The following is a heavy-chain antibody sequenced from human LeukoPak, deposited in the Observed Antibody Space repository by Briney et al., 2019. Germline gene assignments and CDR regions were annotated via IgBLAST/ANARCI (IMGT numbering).Heavy chain of an antibody. CDR3: ARDISVVTAGARYFDY. CDR1: GFSFSSYG. J-gene: IGHJ4*02. Sequence: GGSLRLSCAASGFSFSSYGMHWVRQAPGKGLEWVAVISYDGSNKYYADSVKGRFTTSRDNSKNTLYLQMNSLRPEDTAVYYCARDISVVTAGARYFDYWGQGTLVTVSS. D-gene: IGHD4/OR15-4a*01. V-gene: IGHV3-30*03. CDR2: ISYDGSNK.